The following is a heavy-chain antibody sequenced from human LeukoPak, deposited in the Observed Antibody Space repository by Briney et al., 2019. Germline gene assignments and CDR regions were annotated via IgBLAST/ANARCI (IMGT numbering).Heavy chain of an antibody. CDR2: ISAYNGNT. CDR3: ARDDPYDILTGYYMPFDY. J-gene: IGHJ4*03. V-gene: IGHV1-18*01. Sequence: ASVKVSCKASGYTFTSYGISWVRQAPGQGLEWMGWISAYNGNTNYAQKLQGRVTMTTDTSTSTAYMELRSLRSDDTAVYYCARDDPYDILTGYYMPFDYWGKGTTVTVSS. CDR1: GYTFTSYG. D-gene: IGHD3-9*01.